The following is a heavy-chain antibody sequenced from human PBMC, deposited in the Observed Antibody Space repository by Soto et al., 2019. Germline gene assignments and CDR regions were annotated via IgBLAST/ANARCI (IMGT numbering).Heavy chain of an antibody. CDR3: ARDRVAQGPIQLWSDDAFDI. CDR1: GFTFSSYW. Sequence: QPGGSLRLSCAASGFTFSSYWMSWVRQAPGKGLEWVANIKQDGSEKYYVDSVKGRFTISRDNAKNSLYLQMNSLRAEDTAVYYCARDRVAQGPIQLWSDDAFDIWGQGTMVTVSS. J-gene: IGHJ3*02. D-gene: IGHD5-18*01. CDR2: IKQDGSEK. V-gene: IGHV3-7*03.